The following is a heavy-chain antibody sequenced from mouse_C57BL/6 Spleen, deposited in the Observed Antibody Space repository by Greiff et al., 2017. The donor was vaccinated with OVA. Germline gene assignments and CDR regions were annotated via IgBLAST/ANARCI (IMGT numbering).Heavy chain of an antibody. CDR2: IHPNSGST. Sequence: QVQLQQPGAELVKPGASVKLSCKASGYTFTSYWMHWVKQRPGQGLEWIGMIHPNSGSTNYNEKFKSKATLTVDKSSSTAYMQLSSLTSEDSAVYYCARSAQITTVVERYWYFDVWGTGTTVTVSS. CDR1: GYTFTSYW. J-gene: IGHJ1*03. CDR3: ARSAQITTVVERYWYFDV. D-gene: IGHD1-1*01. V-gene: IGHV1-64*01.